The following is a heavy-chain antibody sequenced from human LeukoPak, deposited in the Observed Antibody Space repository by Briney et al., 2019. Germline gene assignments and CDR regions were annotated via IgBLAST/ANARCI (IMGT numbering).Heavy chain of an antibody. CDR3: ARDPEVRFPDG. CDR2: IIPIFGTA. CDR1: GGTFSSYA. Sequence: SVKVSCKASGGTFSSYAISWVRQAPGQGLEWMGRIIPIFGTANYAQKFQGRVTITTDESTSTAYMELNSLRSEDTAVYYCARDPEVRFPDGWGQGTLVTVSS. J-gene: IGHJ4*02. V-gene: IGHV1-69*05. D-gene: IGHD3-3*01.